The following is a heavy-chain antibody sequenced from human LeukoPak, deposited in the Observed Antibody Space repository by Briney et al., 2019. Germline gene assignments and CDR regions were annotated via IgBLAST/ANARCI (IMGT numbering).Heavy chain of an antibody. CDR1: GFTVSSNY. Sequence: QPGGSLRLSCAASGFTVSSNYMNWVRQAPGKGLEWVSISGGSTYYADSVKGRFTISRDNSKNTLYLQMNSLRAEDTAVYYCARDLGSGWNFDYWGQGTLVTVSS. CDR3: ARDLGSGWNFDY. D-gene: IGHD6-19*01. V-gene: IGHV3-53*01. CDR2: SGGST. J-gene: IGHJ4*02.